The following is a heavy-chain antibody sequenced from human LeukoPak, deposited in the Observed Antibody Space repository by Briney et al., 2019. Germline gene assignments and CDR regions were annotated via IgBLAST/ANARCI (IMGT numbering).Heavy chain of an antibody. CDR1: GFPFSSYA. CDR2: ISGSADNT. V-gene: IGHV3-23*01. D-gene: IGHD6-13*01. Sequence: GGSLRLSCAASGFPFSSYAMSWVRQAPGKGLEWVSAISGSADNTYDADSVKGRFTISRDNSKNTLYLQMNSLRAEDTAVYYCAKFRPDSSSWYWFDYWGQGTLVTVSS. CDR3: AKFRPDSSSWYWFDY. J-gene: IGHJ4*02.